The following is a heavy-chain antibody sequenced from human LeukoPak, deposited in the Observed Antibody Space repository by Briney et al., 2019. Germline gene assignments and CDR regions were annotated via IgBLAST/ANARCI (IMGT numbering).Heavy chain of an antibody. CDR2: ISYDGSNK. CDR3: AKDRDPIVATMVFDY. Sequence: GGSLRLSCAASGFTVSSYGMHWVRQAPGKGLEWVAVISYDGSNKYYADSVKGRFTISRDNSKNTLYLQMNSLRAEDTAVYYCAKDRDPIVATMVFDYWGQGTLVTVSS. J-gene: IGHJ4*02. V-gene: IGHV3-30*18. D-gene: IGHD5-12*01. CDR1: GFTVSSYG.